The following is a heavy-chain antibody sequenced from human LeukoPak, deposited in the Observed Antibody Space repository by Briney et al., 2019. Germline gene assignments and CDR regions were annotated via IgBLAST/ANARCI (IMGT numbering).Heavy chain of an antibody. D-gene: IGHD3-3*01. CDR1: GGSISSYY. CDR3: ARDRPSDFWSGYYYY. V-gene: IGHV4-4*07. CDR2: IYTSGST. J-gene: IGHJ4*02. Sequence: NSSETLSLTCTVSGGSISSYYWSWIRQPAGKGLEWIGRIYTSGSTNYSPSLKSRVTMSVDTSKNQFSLKLSSVTAEDTAVYYCARDRPSDFWSGYYYYWGQGTLVTVSS.